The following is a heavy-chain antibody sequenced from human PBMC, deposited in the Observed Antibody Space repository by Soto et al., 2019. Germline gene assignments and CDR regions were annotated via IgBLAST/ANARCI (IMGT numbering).Heavy chain of an antibody. J-gene: IGHJ4*02. Sequence: ESLSLTCTVSVGSVSSYYWRWIRQPPGKGLEWIGYIYYSGSTNYNPSLKSRVTISVDTSKNQFSLKLSSVTAADTAVYYCAGGVGATYDYWGQGTLVTV. CDR2: IYYSGST. V-gene: IGHV4-59*02. CDR3: AGGVGATYDY. CDR1: VGSVSSYY. D-gene: IGHD1-26*01.